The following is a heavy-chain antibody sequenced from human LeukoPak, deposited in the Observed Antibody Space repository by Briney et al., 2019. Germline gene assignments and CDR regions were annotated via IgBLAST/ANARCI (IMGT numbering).Heavy chain of an antibody. J-gene: IGHJ4*02. CDR3: ARDKNWDLEY. CDR2: ISTYNGNT. Sequence: ASVKASCKASGYTFTINGISWMRQAPGQGLEWMGWISTYNGNTNYAQNLQGRVTMTTDTSTSTAYMELRSLRSDDTAVYYCARDKNWDLEYWGQGTLVTVSS. CDR1: GYTFTING. D-gene: IGHD7-27*01. V-gene: IGHV1-18*01.